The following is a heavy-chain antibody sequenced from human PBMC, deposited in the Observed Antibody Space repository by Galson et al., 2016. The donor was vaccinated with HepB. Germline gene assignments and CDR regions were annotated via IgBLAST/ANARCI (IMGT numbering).Heavy chain of an antibody. CDR1: GYTFSSHY. D-gene: IGHD6-19*01. CDR3: ARDSSDWSLPSGLYGMDV. V-gene: IGHV1-46*01. J-gene: IGHJ6*02. CDR2: INTSSGRT. Sequence: SVKVSCKASGYTFSSHYMHWVRQAPGEGLEWMGVINTSSGRTNNAQRSQGRVSMTRDTSTNTVYMELTSLRAEDTAIYYCARDSSDWSLPSGLYGMDVWGPGTTVSVSS.